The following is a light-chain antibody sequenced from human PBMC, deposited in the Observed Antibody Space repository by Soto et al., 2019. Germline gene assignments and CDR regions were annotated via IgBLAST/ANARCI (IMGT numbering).Light chain of an antibody. CDR3: AAWDDSLNGYV. CDR2: SNN. J-gene: IGLJ1*01. CDR1: NSNIGRNA. Sequence: QSVVTQPPSASGSPGQRVTISCSGSNSNIGRNAVNWYQQLPGTAPTLLIYSNNERPSGVPDRFSGSKSGTSASLAISGLQSEDAADYYCAAWDDSLNGYVFGTGTKLTVL. V-gene: IGLV1-44*01.